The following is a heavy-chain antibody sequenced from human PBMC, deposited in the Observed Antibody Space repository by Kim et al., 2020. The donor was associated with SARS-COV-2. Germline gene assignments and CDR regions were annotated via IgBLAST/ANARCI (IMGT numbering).Heavy chain of an antibody. J-gene: IGHJ5*01. Sequence: GGSLRLSCAASGFTFSDYYMTWIRQAPGKGLEWLSYIRSSGSYIVYADSVKGRFSISRDNAKKSLYLQMNSLRAEDTAVYYCARVFSGCSSWYWFDAWC. V-gene: IGHV3-11*05. CDR1: GFTFSDYY. CDR3: ARVFSGCSSWYWFDA. D-gene: IGHD6-13*01. CDR2: IRSSGSYI.